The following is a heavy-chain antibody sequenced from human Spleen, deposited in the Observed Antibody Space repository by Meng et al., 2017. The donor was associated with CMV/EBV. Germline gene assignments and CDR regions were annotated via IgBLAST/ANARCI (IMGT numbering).Heavy chain of an antibody. V-gene: IGHV3-23*01. CDR3: AKDSPYSLGTTNYFDY. D-gene: IGHD1-7*01. CDR1: GFTFDTYA. CDR2: ISARGDNT. J-gene: IGHJ4*02. Sequence: GESLKISCAASGFTFDTYAMTWVRQAPGKGLEWVSGISARGDNTYYAESVKCRFTISRDNSKNMLYLQVTSLRAEDTAVYYCAKDSPYSLGTTNYFDYWGQGTLVTVSS.